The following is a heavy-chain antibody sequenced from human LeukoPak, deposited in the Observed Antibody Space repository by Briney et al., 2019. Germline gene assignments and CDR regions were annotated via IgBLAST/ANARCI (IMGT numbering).Heavy chain of an antibody. CDR2: IYSGGST. D-gene: IGHD6-13*01. V-gene: IGHV3-66*01. Sequence: PGGSLRLSCAASGFTFSSYAMSWVRQAPGKGLEWVSVIYSGGSTYYADSVKGRFTISRDNSKNTLYLQMNSLRAEDTAVYYCAREVIAAAGPGYFDYWGQGTLVTVFS. CDR3: AREVIAAAGPGYFDY. J-gene: IGHJ4*02. CDR1: GFTFSSYA.